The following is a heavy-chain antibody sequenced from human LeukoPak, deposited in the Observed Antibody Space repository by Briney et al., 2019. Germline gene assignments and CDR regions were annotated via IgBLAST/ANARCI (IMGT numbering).Heavy chain of an antibody. D-gene: IGHD6-6*01. V-gene: IGHV1-2*02. CDR3: AREGVIAARRLVRFDP. J-gene: IGHJ5*02. CDR1: GYTFTGYY. Sequence: ASVKVSCKASGYTFTGYYMHWVRQAPGQGLEWMGWINPNSGGTNYAQKFQDRVTMTRDTSVSTAYMELSRLRSDDTAVYYCAREGVIAARRLVRFDPWGQGTLVTVSS. CDR2: INPNSGGT.